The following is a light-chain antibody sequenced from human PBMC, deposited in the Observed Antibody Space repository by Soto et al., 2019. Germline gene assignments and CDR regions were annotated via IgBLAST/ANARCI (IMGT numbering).Light chain of an antibody. CDR2: DAS. CDR1: QSISIW. J-gene: IGKJ4*01. V-gene: IGKV1-5*01. Sequence: DIQMTQSPSTLSASVGDRVTITCRASQSISIWLAWYQQKPGKAPKLLIYDASSLESGVPSRFSGSGSDTEFTLTINNLQPDDFATYHCQQYNRYSLTFGGGTKVEIK. CDR3: QQYNRYSLT.